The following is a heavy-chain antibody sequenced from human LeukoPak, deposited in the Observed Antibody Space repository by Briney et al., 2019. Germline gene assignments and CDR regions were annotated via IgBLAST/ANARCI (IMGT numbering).Heavy chain of an antibody. J-gene: IGHJ4*02. CDR2: MNPNSGNT. Sequence: ASVKVSCKASGYTFTSYDINWVRQATGQGLEWMGWMNPNSGNTGYAQKFQGRVTMTRNTSISTAYMELSSLRSEDTAVYYCARGPSYYYDSSDTLADYWGQGTLVTVSS. CDR3: ARGPSYYYDSSDTLADY. V-gene: IGHV1-8*01. CDR1: GYTFTSYD. D-gene: IGHD3-22*01.